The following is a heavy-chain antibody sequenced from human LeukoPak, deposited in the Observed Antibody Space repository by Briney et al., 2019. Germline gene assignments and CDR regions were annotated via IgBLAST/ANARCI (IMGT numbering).Heavy chain of an antibody. CDR1: GFAFSDYY. V-gene: IGHV3-11*01. D-gene: IGHD2-15*01. Sequence: PGGSLRLSCAASGFAFSDYYINWIRQAPGQGLEWISYISHTSRTIYYADSVKGRFTISRDSSKNTLFLQMNRLRPEDAAVYYCAKAPVTTCRGAFCYPFDYWGLGTLVTVSS. CDR3: AKAPVTTCRGAFCYPFDY. J-gene: IGHJ4*02. CDR2: ISHTSRTI.